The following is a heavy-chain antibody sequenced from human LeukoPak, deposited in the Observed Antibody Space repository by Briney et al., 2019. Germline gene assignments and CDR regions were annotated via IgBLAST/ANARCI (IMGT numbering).Heavy chain of an antibody. Sequence: GASVKVSCKASGYTFTSYDIDWVRQATGQGLEWMGWMNPNSGNTGYAQKFQGRVTMTRNTSISTAYMELSSLRSEDTAVYYCARGVLVYCSSTSCYQRFDPWGQGTLVTVSS. CDR2: MNPNSGNT. CDR3: ARGVLVYCSSTSCYQRFDP. J-gene: IGHJ5*02. D-gene: IGHD2-2*01. CDR1: GYTFTSYD. V-gene: IGHV1-8*01.